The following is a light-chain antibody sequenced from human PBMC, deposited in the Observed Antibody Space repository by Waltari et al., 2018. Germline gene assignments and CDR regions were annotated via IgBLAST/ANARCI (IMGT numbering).Light chain of an antibody. J-gene: IGKJ4*01. CDR1: QRIAIR. Sequence: EIVLTQSPHYQSLTPPENVTITCRASQRIAIRAHWYQQKAGQSPKLLMKCASQRLSGVPSRFSGSGSGTDFTLTINSLEAEDAAAYYCQQSSSFPLTFGGGTKVEIK. CDR2: CAS. CDR3: QQSSSFPLT. V-gene: IGKV6-21*01.